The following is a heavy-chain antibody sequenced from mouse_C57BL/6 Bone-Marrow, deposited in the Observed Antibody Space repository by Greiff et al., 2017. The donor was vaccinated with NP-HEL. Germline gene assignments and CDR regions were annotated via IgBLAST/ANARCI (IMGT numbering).Heavy chain of an antibody. V-gene: IGHV1-78*01. D-gene: IGHD1-1*01. CDR1: GYTFTDHT. Sequence: VQGVESDAELVKPGASVKISCKVSGYTFTDHTIHWMKQRPEQGLEWIGYIYPSDGSTKYNEKFKGKATLTADKSSSTAYMQLNSLTSEDSAVYFCARNPLYYGSLWYFDVWGTGTTVTVSS. J-gene: IGHJ1*03. CDR3: ARNPLYYGSLWYFDV. CDR2: IYPSDGST.